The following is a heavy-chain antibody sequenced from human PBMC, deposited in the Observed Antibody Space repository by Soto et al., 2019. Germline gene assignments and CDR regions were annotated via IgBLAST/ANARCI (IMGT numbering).Heavy chain of an antibody. CDR1: GYTFSSYA. J-gene: IGHJ4*02. D-gene: IGHD7-27*01. V-gene: IGHV1-3*01. CDR2: SNAGYGNT. CDR3: ARDTGDGTFDF. Sequence: ASVKVSCKASGYTFSSYAMHWVRQAPGQRLEWMGWSNAGYGNTKSSQKFQDRATTSRDTSASTAYMELTSLRSEDTAVYYCARDTGDGTFDFWGQGTLVTVSS.